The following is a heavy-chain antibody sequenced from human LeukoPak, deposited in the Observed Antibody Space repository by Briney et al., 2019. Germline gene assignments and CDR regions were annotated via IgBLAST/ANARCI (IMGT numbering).Heavy chain of an antibody. Sequence: GGSLRLSCAASGFTSSNAWMSWVRQAPGKGLEWVSVIYSGGTTYYADSVKGRFTISRDNSQNTLYLQMDSLRAEDTAVYYCARDPNYWGQGTLVTVSS. J-gene: IGHJ4*02. CDR1: GFTSSNAW. CDR2: IYSGGTT. CDR3: ARDPNY. V-gene: IGHV3-66*01.